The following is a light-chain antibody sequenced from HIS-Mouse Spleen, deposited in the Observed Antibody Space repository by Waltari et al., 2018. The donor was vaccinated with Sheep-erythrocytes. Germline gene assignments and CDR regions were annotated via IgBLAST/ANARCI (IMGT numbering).Light chain of an antibody. Sequence: DIQLTQSPSFLSASVVDRVTITCRASQGISSYLAWYQPKPGKAPKLLIYAASTLQSGVPSRFSGSGSGTEFTLTISSLQPEDFATYCCQPRNSYPFTFGPGTKVNIK. CDR1: QGISSY. J-gene: IGKJ3*01. CDR2: AAS. V-gene: IGKV1-9*01. CDR3: QPRNSYPFT.